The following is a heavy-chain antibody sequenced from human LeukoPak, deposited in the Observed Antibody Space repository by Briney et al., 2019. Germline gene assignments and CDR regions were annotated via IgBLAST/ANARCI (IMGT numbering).Heavy chain of an antibody. D-gene: IGHD3-3*01. CDR1: GSTLTEHA. Sequence: GGSLRLSCAVSGSTLTEHAWSWVRQAPGEGLEWVSGIIDVGGTYYADSVKGRSTISRDSSKNTLYLQMNSLRAEDTATYYCAKEISDFWSGPTDYWGQGTLVTVSS. CDR2: IIDVGGT. J-gene: IGHJ4*02. V-gene: IGHV3-23*01. CDR3: AKEISDFWSGPTDY.